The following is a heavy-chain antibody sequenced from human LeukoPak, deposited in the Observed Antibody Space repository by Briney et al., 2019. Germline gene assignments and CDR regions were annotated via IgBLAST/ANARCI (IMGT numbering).Heavy chain of an antibody. Sequence: PSETLSLTCTVSGGSISSGGYYWSWIRQHPGKGLEWIEYIYYSGSTYYNPSLKSRVTISVDTSKNQFSLKLSSVTAADTAVYYCATGNLGDYGRDAFDIWGQGTMVTVSS. CDR2: IYYSGST. CDR1: GGSISSGGYY. D-gene: IGHD4-17*01. V-gene: IGHV4-31*03. CDR3: ATGNLGDYGRDAFDI. J-gene: IGHJ3*02.